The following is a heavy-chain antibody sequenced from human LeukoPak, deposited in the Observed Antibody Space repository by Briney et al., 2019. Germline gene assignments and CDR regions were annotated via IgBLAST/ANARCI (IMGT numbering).Heavy chain of an antibody. Sequence: DPSETLSLTCAVSGVAISRGGYAWNWIRQPPGKGLEWIAYIYHSGTTYYNPSLKSRVTISVDKSKNQFSLKLSSVTAADTAVYYCARRSMQWLGNWFDPWGQGTLVTVSS. CDR2: IYHSGTT. CDR3: ARRSMQWLGNWFDP. V-gene: IGHV4-30-2*01. D-gene: IGHD6-19*01. J-gene: IGHJ5*02. CDR1: GVAISRGGYA.